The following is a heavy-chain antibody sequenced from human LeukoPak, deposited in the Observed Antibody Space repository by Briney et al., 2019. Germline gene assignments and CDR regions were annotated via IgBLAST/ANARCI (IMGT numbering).Heavy chain of an antibody. CDR1: GFTFSNYW. CDR3: VTTRPYYFDY. J-gene: IGHJ4*02. CDR2: IKFDGGEK. Sequence: GGSLRLSCAASGFTFSNYWMSWVRQAPGKGLEWVANIKFDGGEKYYVDSVKGRFTISRDNAKNSLSLQMNSLRAEDTAVYCCVTTRPYYFDYWGQGTLVTVSS. D-gene: IGHD2-21*01. V-gene: IGHV3-7*01.